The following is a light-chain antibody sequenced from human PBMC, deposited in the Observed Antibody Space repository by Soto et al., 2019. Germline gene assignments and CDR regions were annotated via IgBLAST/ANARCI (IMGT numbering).Light chain of an antibody. Sequence: QSVLTQPPSASGTPGQRVTSSCSGSSSNIGSNYVYWYQQLPGTAPKLLIYTNNQRPSGVPDRFSGSKSGTSASLAISGLRSEDEADYYCAAWDDSLRVLFGGGTKLTVL. CDR1: SSNIGSNY. CDR2: TNN. J-gene: IGLJ2*01. CDR3: AAWDDSLRVL. V-gene: IGLV1-47*01.